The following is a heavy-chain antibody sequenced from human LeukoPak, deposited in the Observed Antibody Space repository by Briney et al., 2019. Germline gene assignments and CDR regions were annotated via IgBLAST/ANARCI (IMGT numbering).Heavy chain of an antibody. CDR3: AREGTAAAGPSWFDP. CDR1: GFTFSSYW. J-gene: IGHJ5*02. D-gene: IGHD6-13*01. Sequence: GGSLRLSCAASGFTFSSYWMHWVRQAPGKGLVWVSRINSDGSSTSYADSVKGRFTISRDNAKNTLYLQMNSLRAEDTAVYYCAREGTAAAGPSWFDPWGQGTLVTVSS. V-gene: IGHV3-74*01. CDR2: INSDGSST.